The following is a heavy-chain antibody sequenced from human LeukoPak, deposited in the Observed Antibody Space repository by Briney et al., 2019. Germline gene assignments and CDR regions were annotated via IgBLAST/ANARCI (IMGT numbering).Heavy chain of an antibody. Sequence: PGGSLRLSCAASGFTVSSNYMSWVRQAPGKGLEWVSVIYSGGSTYYADSVKGRFTISRDNSKNTLYLQMNSLRAEDTAVYYCARGAAVAPLDYWGQGTLVTVSS. J-gene: IGHJ4*02. CDR2: IYSGGST. V-gene: IGHV3-53*01. D-gene: IGHD6-19*01. CDR3: ARGAAVAPLDY. CDR1: GFTVSSNY.